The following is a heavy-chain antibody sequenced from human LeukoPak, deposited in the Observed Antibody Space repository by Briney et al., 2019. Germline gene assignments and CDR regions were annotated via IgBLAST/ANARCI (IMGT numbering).Heavy chain of an antibody. CDR3: ARGDGRSSPFDY. V-gene: IGHV1-69*05. Sequence: SVKVSCKASGGTFRNYAYSWVRQAPGQGLEWMGRIIPILGTANNAQNFQGRVTITTDESTGTAYLEVSSLSSEDTAVYYCARGDGRSSPFDYWGQGTLVTVSS. D-gene: IGHD6-13*01. CDR2: IIPILGTA. J-gene: IGHJ4*02. CDR1: GGTFRNYA.